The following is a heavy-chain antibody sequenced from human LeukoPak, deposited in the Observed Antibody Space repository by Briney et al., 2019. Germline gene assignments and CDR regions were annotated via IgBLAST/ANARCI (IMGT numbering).Heavy chain of an antibody. J-gene: IGHJ4*02. CDR3: ASGMSSWYPTLFVY. CDR1: GGSISSDY. V-gene: IGHV4-59*01. CDR2: VYYSGSA. Sequence: SETLSLTCTISGGSISSDYWSWIRQSPGKGLVWIGYVYYSGSANYNPSLKSRVAMSVDTSNNQFSLKLSSVTAADTAMYYCASGMSSWYPTLFVYWGQGTLVTVSS. D-gene: IGHD6-13*01.